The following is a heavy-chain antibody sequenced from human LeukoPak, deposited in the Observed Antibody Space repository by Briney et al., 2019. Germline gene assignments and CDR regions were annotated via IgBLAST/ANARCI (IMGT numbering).Heavy chain of an antibody. J-gene: IGHJ3*02. D-gene: IGHD3-9*01. Sequence: SETLSLTCAVYGGSFSGYYWSWIRQPPGKGLEWIGEINHSGSTNYNPSLKSRVTISVDTSKNQFSLKLSSVTAADTAVYYCARDRGILTGYSQSDAFDIWGQGTMVTVSS. CDR3: ARDRGILTGYSQSDAFDI. CDR2: INHSGST. CDR1: GGSFSGYY. V-gene: IGHV4-34*01.